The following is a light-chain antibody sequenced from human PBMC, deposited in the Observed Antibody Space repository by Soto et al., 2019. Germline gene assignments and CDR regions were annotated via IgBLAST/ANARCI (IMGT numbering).Light chain of an antibody. CDR3: QQFSDPRPAYT. V-gene: IGKV3-20*01. CDR2: GTS. Sequence: EIVLTQSPDTLSLSPGERATLSCRASQSVTNNALAWYQQKSGQAPRLLIYGTSNRATGIPDRFSGSGSGTDFTLTISRREPDDFAVYYFQQFSDPRPAYTFGQGTNLEI. J-gene: IGKJ2*01. CDR1: QSVTNNA.